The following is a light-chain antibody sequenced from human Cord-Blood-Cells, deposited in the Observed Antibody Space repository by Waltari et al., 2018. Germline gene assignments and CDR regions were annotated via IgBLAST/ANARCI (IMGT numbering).Light chain of an antibody. CDR3: QQYNNWPPYT. CDR1: QSVSSN. Sequence: EIVMTQSPATLSVSPGERATLSCMASQSVSSNLSWYQQKPGQAPRLLFYGASTRATGIPARFSGSGSGTEFTLTISSLQSEDFAVYYCQQYNNWPPYTFGQGTKLEIK. V-gene: IGKV3-15*01. J-gene: IGKJ2*01. CDR2: GAS.